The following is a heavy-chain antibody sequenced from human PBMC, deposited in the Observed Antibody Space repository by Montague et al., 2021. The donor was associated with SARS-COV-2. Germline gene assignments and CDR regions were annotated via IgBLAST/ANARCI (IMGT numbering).Heavy chain of an antibody. J-gene: IGHJ6*02. CDR1: GHSIRSYY. D-gene: IGHD2-21*01. V-gene: IGHV4-59*07. CDR3: ARVVSNYYGMGV. Sequence: SDTLSLTCTVSGHSIRSYYWNWIRQPPGKGLEWIGNIYYSGITNYNPSLKSRVTTSIDTSKNQFSLRLSSVTAADTAVYYCARVVSNYYGMGVWGQGTTVTVSS. CDR2: IYYSGIT.